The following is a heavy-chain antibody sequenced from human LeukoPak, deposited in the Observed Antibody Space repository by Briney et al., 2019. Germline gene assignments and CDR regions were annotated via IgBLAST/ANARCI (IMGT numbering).Heavy chain of an antibody. D-gene: IGHD2-21*02. CDR1: GFSISRSDFY. Sequence: PSETLSLTCTVSGFSISRSDFYWGWIRQPPGKGLEWIATISYSGRTYYNPSLKTRLTISVDTSKNQFSLKLLSVAAADTAVYYCARLKSYCGGDCYPDQFHNWGQGTLVTVSS. V-gene: IGHV4-39*01. CDR2: ISYSGRT. J-gene: IGHJ4*02. CDR3: ARLKSYCGGDCYPDQFHN.